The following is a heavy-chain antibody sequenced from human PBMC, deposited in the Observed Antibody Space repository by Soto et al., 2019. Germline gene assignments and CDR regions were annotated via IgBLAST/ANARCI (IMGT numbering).Heavy chain of an antibody. D-gene: IGHD3-3*01. Sequence: GGSLRLSCAASGFTFSSYSMNRVRQAPGKGLEWVSYISSSSSTIYYADSVKGRFTISRDNAKNSLYLQMNSLRAEDTAVYYCARGPPKGVVPFDSWGQGPLVTVSS. V-gene: IGHV3-48*01. CDR1: GFTFSSYS. CDR3: ARGPPKGVVPFDS. CDR2: ISSSSSTI. J-gene: IGHJ4*02.